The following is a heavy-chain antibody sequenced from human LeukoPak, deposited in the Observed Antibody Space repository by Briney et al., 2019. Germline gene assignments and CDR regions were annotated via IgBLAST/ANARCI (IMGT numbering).Heavy chain of an antibody. V-gene: IGHV1-18*01. Sequence: ASVKVSCKASGYTITTYAITWVRQAPGQGLEWMGWIRANNANTNYAQKLQGRVTMTTDTSTSTAYMELRSLRSDDTAVYYCAXXXDSSWLHDVFDIWGQGTVVTVSS. CDR2: IRANNANT. CDR1: GYTITTYA. D-gene: IGHD6-13*01. CDR3: AXXXDSSWLHDVFDI. J-gene: IGHJ3*02.